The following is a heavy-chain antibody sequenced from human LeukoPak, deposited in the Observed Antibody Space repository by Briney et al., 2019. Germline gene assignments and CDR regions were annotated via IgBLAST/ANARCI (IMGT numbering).Heavy chain of an antibody. CDR3: ARLCIKSSCFTWDY. CDR2: INHSGST. CDR1: GGSFSGYY. Sequence: SETLSLTCAVYGGSFSGYYWSWIRQPPGKGLEWIGEINHSGSTDYNPSLKGRITMSVDKSKSQFSLKLNSVTAADTAVYYCARLCIKSSCFTWDYWGQGTLVTVSS. D-gene: IGHD6-19*01. J-gene: IGHJ4*02. V-gene: IGHV4-34*01.